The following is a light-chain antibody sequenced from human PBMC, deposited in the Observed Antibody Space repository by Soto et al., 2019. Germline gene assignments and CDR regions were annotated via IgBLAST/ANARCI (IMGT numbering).Light chain of an antibody. CDR2: EVS. V-gene: IGLV2-14*01. J-gene: IGLJ2*01. CDR3: SSYTSSNTVV. Sequence: QSVLTQPASVSGSPGQSITISCTGTSSDIGGYNYVSWYQQHPGKAPKFMIYEVSNRPSGVSNRFSGSKSGNTASLTISGLQAEDEGDYYCSSYTSSNTVVFGGGTKVTVL. CDR1: SSDIGGYNY.